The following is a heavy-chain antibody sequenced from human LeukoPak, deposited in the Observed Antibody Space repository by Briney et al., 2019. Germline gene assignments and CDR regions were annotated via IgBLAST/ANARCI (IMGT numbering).Heavy chain of an antibody. Sequence: GGSLRLSCAASGFTFSSYEMNWVRQAPGKGLEWVAVISYDGSNKYYADSVKGRFTISRDNSKNTLYLQMNSLRAEDTAVYYCARGGTNSHLYYFAQWGQGALVTVSS. J-gene: IGHJ4*02. CDR3: ARGGTNSHLYYFAQ. CDR1: GFTFSSYE. D-gene: IGHD2/OR15-2a*01. V-gene: IGHV3-30*04. CDR2: ISYDGSNK.